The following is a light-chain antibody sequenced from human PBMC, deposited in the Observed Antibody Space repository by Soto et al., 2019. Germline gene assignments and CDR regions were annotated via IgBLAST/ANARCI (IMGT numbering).Light chain of an antibody. V-gene: IGKV1-27*01. Sequence: DIQMTQSPSSLSASVGDRVTITCRASQGISNNLAWYQQKPGKVPKLLIYAASTLQSGVPSRFSGSGSGTDFTLTISSLQPEDVASYYCQKYNSVPITFGQGTRLEIK. J-gene: IGKJ5*01. CDR3: QKYNSVPIT. CDR2: AAS. CDR1: QGISNN.